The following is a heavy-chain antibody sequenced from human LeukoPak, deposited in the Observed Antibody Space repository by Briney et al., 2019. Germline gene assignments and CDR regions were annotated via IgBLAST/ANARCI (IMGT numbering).Heavy chain of an antibody. CDR2: IYPGDSET. CDR1: GYTFAHYW. D-gene: IGHD5-24*01. CDR3: ARHPNYRIREPERAEMDY. Sequence: GESLKISCKVSGYTFAHYWVAWVRQMPGKGLEWMGNIYPGDSETRYSPSFQGHVTISAAKSLNTAYLQLSSLKASDTAIYYCARHPNYRIREPERAEMDYWGQGTLITVSS. J-gene: IGHJ4*02. V-gene: IGHV5-51*01.